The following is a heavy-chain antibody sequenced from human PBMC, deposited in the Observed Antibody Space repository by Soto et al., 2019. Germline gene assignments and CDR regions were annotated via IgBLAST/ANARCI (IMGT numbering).Heavy chain of an antibody. V-gene: IGHV3-23*01. CDR1: GFTFSSYA. Sequence: GGSLRLSCAASGFTFSSYAMSWVRQAPGKGLEWVSTISTRGGTTYYVDSVKGRFTISRDNSKNTLYLQMNSLRAEDTAVYYCAKVGGSYPWYYGMDVWGLGTTVTVSS. CDR3: AKVGGSYPWYYGMDV. D-gene: IGHD1-26*01. J-gene: IGHJ6*02. CDR2: ISTRGGTT.